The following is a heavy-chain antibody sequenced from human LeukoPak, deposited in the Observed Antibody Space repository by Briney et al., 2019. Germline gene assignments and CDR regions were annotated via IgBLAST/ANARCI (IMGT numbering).Heavy chain of an antibody. CDR3: ARDFYYDILTGYYTRPFDY. Sequence: PGAPLRLSCAASGFTFSSYSMNWVRQAPGKGLEWVSSISSSSSYIYYADSVKGRFTISRDNAKNSLYLQMNSLRAEDTAVYYCARDFYYDILTGYYTRPFDYWGQGTLVTVSS. CDR2: ISSSSSYI. J-gene: IGHJ4*02. V-gene: IGHV3-21*01. CDR1: GFTFSSYS. D-gene: IGHD3-9*01.